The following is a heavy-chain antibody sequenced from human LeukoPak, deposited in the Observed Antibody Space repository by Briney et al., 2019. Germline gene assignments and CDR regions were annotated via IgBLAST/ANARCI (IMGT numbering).Heavy chain of an antibody. CDR1: GGSISSYY. CDR2: IYYSGST. Sequence: SETLSLTCTVSGGSISSYYWSWIRQPPGKGLEWIGHIYYSGSTNYNPSLKSRVTISVDTSKNQFSLKLSSVTAADTAVYYCASYSYYYDSSGCFDYWGQGTLVTVSS. D-gene: IGHD3-22*01. J-gene: IGHJ4*02. V-gene: IGHV4-59*01. CDR3: ASYSYYYDSSGCFDY.